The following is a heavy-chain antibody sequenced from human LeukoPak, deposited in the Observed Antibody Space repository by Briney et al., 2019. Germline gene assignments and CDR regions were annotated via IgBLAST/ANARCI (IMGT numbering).Heavy chain of an antibody. CDR1: GGSISSYY. D-gene: IGHD6-13*01. V-gene: IGHV4-59*01. CDR2: IYYSGST. CDR3: ARGSRIAAAGTGFWFDP. Sequence: SETLSLTCTVSGGSISSYYWSWIRQPPGKGLEWIGYIYYSGSTNYNPSLKSRVTISVDTSKNQFSLKLSSVTAADTAVYYCARGSRIAAAGTGFWFDPWGQGTLVTVSS. J-gene: IGHJ5*02.